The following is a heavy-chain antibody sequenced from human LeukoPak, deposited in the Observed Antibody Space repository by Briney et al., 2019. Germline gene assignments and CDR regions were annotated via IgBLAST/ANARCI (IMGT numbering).Heavy chain of an antibody. CDR1: GFTFSSSA. CDR3: AKSQYNWNDPSFDY. D-gene: IGHD1-20*01. V-gene: IGHV3-23*01. Sequence: GGSLRLSCAASGFTFSSSAMSWARQAPGKGLEWGSAISGSGGSTYYADSVKGRFTISRDNSKNTLYLQMNSLRAEDCAVIYFAKSQYNWNDPSFDYWGQGTLVTVSS. CDR2: ISGSGGST. J-gene: IGHJ4*02.